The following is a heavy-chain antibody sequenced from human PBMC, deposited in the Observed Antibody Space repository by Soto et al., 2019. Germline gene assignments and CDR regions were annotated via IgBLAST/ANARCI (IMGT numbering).Heavy chain of an antibody. CDR2: IVPIFGKA. CDR1: GGTFSDSV. D-gene: IGHD3-10*01. Sequence: QVQLVQSGPEVKKPGSSVKVSCKASGGTFSDSVTSWVRQAPGQGLEWMGGIVPIFGKANLAEKFQDRVTITADESTSTAYMELSSLRSDDSAVYYCARVYSPLVRGYYFDYWGQGTLVTVSS. V-gene: IGHV1-69*01. J-gene: IGHJ4*02. CDR3: ARVYSPLVRGYYFDY.